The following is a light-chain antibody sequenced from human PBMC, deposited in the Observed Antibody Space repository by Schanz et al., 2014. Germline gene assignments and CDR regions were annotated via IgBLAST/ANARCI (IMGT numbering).Light chain of an antibody. V-gene: IGLV1-47*02. CDR2: SNN. CDR1: TSNIGSNY. CDR3: QSYDNNLSNWDVV. J-gene: IGLJ2*01. Sequence: QSVLTQPPSASGTPGQRVTISCSGSTSNIGSNYVYWYQQLPGTAPKLFIYSNNERPSGVPDRFSGSKSGTSASLAITGLQAEDEADYYCQSYDNNLSNWDVVFGGGTKLTVL.